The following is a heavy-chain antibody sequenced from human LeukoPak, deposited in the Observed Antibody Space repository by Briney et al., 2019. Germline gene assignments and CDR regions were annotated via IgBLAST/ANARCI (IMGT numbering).Heavy chain of an antibody. D-gene: IGHD3-22*01. CDR3: ARDAYYYDSSGYYYGGGRGFDY. J-gene: IGHJ4*02. Sequence: SSETLSLTCTVSGGSIDSTSYYWGWIRQPPGKSLEWIGSIYYSGSTYYNPSLKSRVTISVDTSKNQFSLKLSSVTAADTAVYYCARDAYYYDSSGYYYGGGRGFDYWGQGTLVTVSS. CDR2: IYYSGST. V-gene: IGHV4-39*07. CDR1: GGSIDSTSYY.